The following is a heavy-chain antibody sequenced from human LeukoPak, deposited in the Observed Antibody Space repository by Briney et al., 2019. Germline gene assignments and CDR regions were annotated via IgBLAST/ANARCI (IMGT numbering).Heavy chain of an antibody. CDR3: AKDVCGGDYYLSDY. J-gene: IGHJ4*02. CDR1: GFTFSSYA. Sequence: GGSLRLSCAASGFTFSSYAMSWVRQAPGKGLEWVSAISGSGGSTYYADSVKGRFTISRDNSKNTLYLQMNSLRAEDTAVYYCAKDVCGGDYYLSDYWGQGTLVTVSS. CDR2: ISGSGGST. V-gene: IGHV3-23*01. D-gene: IGHD2-21*01.